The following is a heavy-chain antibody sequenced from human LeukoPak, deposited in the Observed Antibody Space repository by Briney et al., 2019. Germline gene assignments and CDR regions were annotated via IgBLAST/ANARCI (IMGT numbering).Heavy chain of an antibody. D-gene: IGHD3-3*01. J-gene: IGHJ5*02. CDR2: INPASGGT. CDR1: GYTFTGYY. V-gene: IGHV1-2*02. CDR3: ARGGYYDFWSGYANWFDP. Sequence: ASVKVSCKAAGYTFTGYYIHWVRQAPGQGLDWVGWINPASGGTKYAQKFQGRVTMTRDTSITTAYMELSRLTSDDTAVYYCARGGYYDFWSGYANWFDPWGQGTLVTVSS.